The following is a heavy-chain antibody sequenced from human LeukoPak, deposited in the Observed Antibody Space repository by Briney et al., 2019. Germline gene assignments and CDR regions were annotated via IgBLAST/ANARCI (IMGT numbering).Heavy chain of an antibody. V-gene: IGHV1-2*02. CDR3: ASFPGNYYDSSGYRH. D-gene: IGHD3-22*01. Sequence: ASVKVSCKASGYTFTGYHMHWVRQAPGQGLEWMGWINPNSGGTNYAQKFQGRVTMTRDTSISTAYMELSRLRSDDTAVYYCASFPGNYYDSSGYRHWGQGTLVTVSS. CDR2: INPNSGGT. CDR1: GYTFTGYH. J-gene: IGHJ4*02.